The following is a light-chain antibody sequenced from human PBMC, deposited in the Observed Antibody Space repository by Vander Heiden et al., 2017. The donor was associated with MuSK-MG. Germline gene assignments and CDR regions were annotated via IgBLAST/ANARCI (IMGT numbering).Light chain of an antibody. J-gene: IGLJ1*01. V-gene: IGLV2-8*01. Sequence: QSALTQPPSASGSPGQSVTISCTGPSSDFGDYNFVSWYQQHPDKAPKLMIYEVTKRPSGVPDRFSGSKSGNTASLTVSGLQAEDEADYYCSSYAGSKGVFGPGTKVTVL. CDR3: SSYAGSKGV. CDR1: SSDFGDYNF. CDR2: EVT.